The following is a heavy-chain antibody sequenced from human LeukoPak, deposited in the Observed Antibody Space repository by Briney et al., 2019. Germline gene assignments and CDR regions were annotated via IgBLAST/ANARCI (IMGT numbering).Heavy chain of an antibody. CDR2: ISSSGSTI. CDR3: AKDGVRSDYYYYMDV. V-gene: IGHV3-48*03. CDR1: GFTFSSYE. J-gene: IGHJ6*03. D-gene: IGHD3-16*01. Sequence: GGSLRLSCAASGFTFSSYEMNWVRQAPGKGLGWVSYISSSGSTIYYADSVKGRFTISRDNSKNTLYLQMNSLRAEDTAVYYCAKDGVRSDYYYYMDVWGKGTTVTISS.